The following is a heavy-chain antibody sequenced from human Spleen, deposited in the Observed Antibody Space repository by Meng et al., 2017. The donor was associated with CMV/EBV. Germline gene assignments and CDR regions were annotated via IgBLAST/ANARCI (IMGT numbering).Heavy chain of an antibody. CDR3: ASKIREYSSSWYYFDY. CDR1: GYTFTGYY. Sequence: ASVKVSCKVSGYTFTGYYMHWVRQAPGQGLEWMGWINPNSGGTNYAQKFQGRVTMTRDTSISTAYMELSRLRSDDTAVYYCASKIREYSSSWYYFDYWGQGTLVTVSS. V-gene: IGHV1-2*02. J-gene: IGHJ4*02. D-gene: IGHD6-13*01. CDR2: INPNSGGT.